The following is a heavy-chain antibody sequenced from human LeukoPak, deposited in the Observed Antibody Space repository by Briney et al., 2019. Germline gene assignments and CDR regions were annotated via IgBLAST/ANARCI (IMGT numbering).Heavy chain of an antibody. V-gene: IGHV3-23*01. CDR1: GGSISSSN. CDR2: ISGSGYYS. CDR3: AKGGPTGSNYFDF. D-gene: IGHD1-26*01. J-gene: IGHJ4*02. Sequence: GTLSLACAVSGGSISSSNWWSWVRQPPGKGLEWVSVISGSGYYSYYADSVKGRFTVSRDNSKTTLYLQMNSLRADDTAVYYCAKGGPTGSNYFDFWGQGTLVTVSS.